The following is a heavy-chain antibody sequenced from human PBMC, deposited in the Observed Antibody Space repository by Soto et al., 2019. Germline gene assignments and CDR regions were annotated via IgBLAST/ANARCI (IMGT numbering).Heavy chain of an antibody. V-gene: IGHV4-31*03. CDR3: ARDLTMVRGRKGGMDV. Sequence: QVQLQESGPGLVKPSQTLSLTCPVSGGSISSGGYYWSWIRQHPGKGLEWIGYIYYSGSTYYNPSLKSRVTISVDASKNQFSLKLSSVTAADTAVYYCARDLTMVRGRKGGMDVWGQGTTVTVSS. J-gene: IGHJ6*02. CDR1: GGSISSGGYY. D-gene: IGHD3-10*01. CDR2: IYYSGST.